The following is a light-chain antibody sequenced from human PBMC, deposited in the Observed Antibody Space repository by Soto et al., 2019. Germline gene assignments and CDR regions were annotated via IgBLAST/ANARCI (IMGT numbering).Light chain of an antibody. Sequence: MSQSVATLSAKVRDRVTITCLASQSISTWLAWYQQRPGKAPRLLIYKASTLKSGVPSRFSGSGSGTDFTLTISSLEPEDFAVYYCQQRLNWQVPFAQGA. J-gene: IGKJ5*01. V-gene: IGKV1-5*03. CDR2: KAS. CDR3: QQRLNWQVP. CDR1: QSISTW.